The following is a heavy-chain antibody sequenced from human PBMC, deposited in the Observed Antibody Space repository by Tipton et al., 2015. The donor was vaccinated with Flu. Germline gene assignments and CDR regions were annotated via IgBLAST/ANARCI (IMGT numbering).Heavy chain of an antibody. D-gene: IGHD3-22*01. V-gene: IGHV4-59*08. CDR3: ARRPYYDSSGYYSLYFDY. CDR1: GGSISSYY. J-gene: IGHJ4*02. Sequence: TLSLTCTVSGGSISSYYWSWIRQPPVKGLEWIGYIYYGGSTTYNPSLKSRVTISVDTSKNQFSLKLSSVTAADTAVYYCARRPYYDSSGYYSLYFDYWGQGTLVTVSS. CDR2: IYYGGST.